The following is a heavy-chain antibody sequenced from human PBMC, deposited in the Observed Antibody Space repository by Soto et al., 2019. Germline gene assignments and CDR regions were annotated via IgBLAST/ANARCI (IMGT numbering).Heavy chain of an antibody. CDR3: ARDHYFGSGSYGLDY. Sequence: PGGSLRLSCAASGFIFPSYEMHWVRQAPGKGLEWVAVISYDGRDKYYADSARGRFTISRDNSKNTLFLQLNSLRAEDMAVYYCARDHYFGSGSYGLDYWGPGTLVTVSS. CDR1: GFIFPSYE. V-gene: IGHV3-30*04. J-gene: IGHJ4*02. D-gene: IGHD3-10*01. CDR2: ISYDGRDK.